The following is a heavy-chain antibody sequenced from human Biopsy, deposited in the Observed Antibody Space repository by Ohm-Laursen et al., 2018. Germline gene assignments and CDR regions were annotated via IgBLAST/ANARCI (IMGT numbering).Heavy chain of an antibody. Sequence: SLRLSCAASGFPFSDYYMRWIRQAPGRGLEWVSHISGIGDTTYYADSVKGRFTISRDNSKNSLYLQMNSLRAEDTAVYYCARDLTWGSYFDSWGQGSLVTVSS. D-gene: IGHD3-16*01. CDR2: ISGIGDTT. CDR3: ARDLTWGSYFDS. J-gene: IGHJ4*02. V-gene: IGHV3-11*01. CDR1: GFPFSDYY.